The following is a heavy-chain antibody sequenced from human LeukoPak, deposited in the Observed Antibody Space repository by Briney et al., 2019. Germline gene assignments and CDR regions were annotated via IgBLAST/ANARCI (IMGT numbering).Heavy chain of an antibody. Sequence: PETLSLTCAVSGYSISSGYYWGWIRQPPGKGLEWIGSIDHSGNTYYNPSLKSRVTTSVDTSKNEFSLKVSSVTAADTAVYYCARDRASGRAFDIWGQGTMVTVSS. V-gene: IGHV4-38-2*02. CDR2: IDHSGNT. CDR3: ARDRASGRAFDI. D-gene: IGHD1-14*01. J-gene: IGHJ3*02. CDR1: GYSISSGYY.